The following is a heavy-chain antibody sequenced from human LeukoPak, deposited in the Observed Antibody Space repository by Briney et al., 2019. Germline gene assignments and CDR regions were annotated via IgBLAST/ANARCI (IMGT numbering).Heavy chain of an antibody. J-gene: IGHJ4*02. Sequence: ASVKVSCKASGGTFSSYAISWVRQAPGKGLEWMGGFDPEDGETIYAQKFQGRVTMTEDTSTDTAYMELSSLRSEDTAVYYCATDSPAAGLGDYWGQGTLVTVSS. CDR1: GGTFSSYA. CDR3: ATDSPAAGLGDY. V-gene: IGHV1-24*01. CDR2: FDPEDGET. D-gene: IGHD6-13*01.